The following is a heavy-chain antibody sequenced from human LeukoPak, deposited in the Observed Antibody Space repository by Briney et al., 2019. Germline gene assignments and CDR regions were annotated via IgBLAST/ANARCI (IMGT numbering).Heavy chain of an antibody. Sequence: ASVKVSCKASGYTFTDYYMHWVRQAPGQGLEWMGWINPYSGGTNYAQTFQGRVTMTRDTSINTAYMELTTLRSDDTAVYYCARALRRDTTYYEGHWGQGTLVTVSS. V-gene: IGHV1-2*02. CDR2: INPYSGGT. J-gene: IGHJ4*02. D-gene: IGHD1-26*01. CDR1: GYTFTDYY. CDR3: ARALRRDTTYYEGH.